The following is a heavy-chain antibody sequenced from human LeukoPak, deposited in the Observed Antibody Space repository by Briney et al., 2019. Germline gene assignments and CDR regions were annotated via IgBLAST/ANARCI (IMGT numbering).Heavy chain of an antibody. CDR3: AKGGSSWPTDVYYYMDV. CDR1: GFTFSSYG. V-gene: IGHV3-30*02. J-gene: IGHJ6*03. D-gene: IGHD6-13*01. CDR2: IRYDGSNK. Sequence: GGTLRLSCAASGFTFSSYGMSWVRQAPGKGLEWVAFIRYDGSNKYYADSVKGRFTISRDNSKNTLYLQMNSLRAEDTAVYYCAKGGSSWPTDVYYYMDVWGKGTTVTISS.